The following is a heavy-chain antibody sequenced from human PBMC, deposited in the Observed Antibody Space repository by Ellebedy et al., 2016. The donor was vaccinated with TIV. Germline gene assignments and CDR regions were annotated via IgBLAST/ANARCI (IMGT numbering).Heavy chain of an antibody. Sequence: MPSETLSLTCTVSGGSISSYYWSWIRQPPGKGLEWIGYIYYSGSTNYNPSLKSRVTISVDTSKNQFSLKLSSVTAADTAVYYCAVSYYDSSGYYFPFDYWGQGTLVTVSS. CDR3: AVSYYDSSGYYFPFDY. D-gene: IGHD3-22*01. V-gene: IGHV4-59*08. CDR2: IYYSGST. J-gene: IGHJ4*02. CDR1: GGSISSYY.